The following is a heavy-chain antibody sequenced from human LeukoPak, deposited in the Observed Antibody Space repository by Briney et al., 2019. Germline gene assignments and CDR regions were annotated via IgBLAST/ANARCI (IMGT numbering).Heavy chain of an antibody. J-gene: IGHJ4*02. Sequence: GGSLRLSCVASGFTFTDYSMIWVRQAPGKGLEWVSSITNGSSYIYYADSVKGRFTISRDNAKNSLYLQMNSLRAEDTAVYYCARDPTYYLRYGYFDSWGQGTLVTVSS. CDR1: GFTFTDYS. CDR2: ITNGSSYI. D-gene: IGHD1-26*01. CDR3: ARDPTYYLRYGYFDS. V-gene: IGHV3-21*06.